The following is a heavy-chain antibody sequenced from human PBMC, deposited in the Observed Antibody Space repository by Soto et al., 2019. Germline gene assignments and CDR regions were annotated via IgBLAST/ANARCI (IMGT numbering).Heavy chain of an antibody. CDR3: ARDGDIAAAGTGENFDY. CDR1: GFTFSSYS. D-gene: IGHD6-13*01. Sequence: EVQLVESGGGLVKPGGFLRLSCAASGFTFSSYSMNWVRQAPGKGLEWVSSISSSSSYIYYADSVKGRFTISRDNAKNSLYLQMNSLRAEDTAVYYCARDGDIAAAGTGENFDYWGQGTLVTVSS. J-gene: IGHJ4*02. CDR2: ISSSSSYI. V-gene: IGHV3-21*01.